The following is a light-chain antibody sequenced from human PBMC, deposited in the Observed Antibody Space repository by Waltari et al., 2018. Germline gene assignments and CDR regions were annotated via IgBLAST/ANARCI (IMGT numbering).Light chain of an antibody. CDR3: LTTYPFI. CDR2: GVS. CDR1: QVIRGS. Sequence: DIQLTQSPSFLPASIGDSVTITFRASQVIRGSLAWYQQKPAKAPKLLIYGVSALHSGVPSRFSGSGSGTEFTLTISSLQPEDFATYYCLTTYPFIFGPGTRVDVK. J-gene: IGKJ3*01. V-gene: IGKV1-9*01.